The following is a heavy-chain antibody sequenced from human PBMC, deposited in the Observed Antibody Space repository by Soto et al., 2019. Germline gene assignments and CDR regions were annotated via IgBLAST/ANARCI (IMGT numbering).Heavy chain of an antibody. Sequence: GGSLRLSCAASGFTFSSYAMSWVRQAPGKGLEWVSAISGSGGSTYYADSVKGRFTISRDNSKNTLYLQMNSLRAEDTALYYCPKDFRQYDFWSGLADVWGQGTTVTVSS. D-gene: IGHD3-3*01. CDR3: PKDFRQYDFWSGLADV. CDR1: GFTFSSYA. J-gene: IGHJ6*02. V-gene: IGHV3-23*01. CDR2: ISGSGGST.